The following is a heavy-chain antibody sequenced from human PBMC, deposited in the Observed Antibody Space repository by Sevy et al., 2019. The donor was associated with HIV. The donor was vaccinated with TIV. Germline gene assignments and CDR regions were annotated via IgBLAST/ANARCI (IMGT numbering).Heavy chain of an antibody. CDR2: IKQDGRDK. Sequence: GGCLRLSCVASGFTFSHYWMTWVRQAPGKGLEWVANIKQDGRDKYYVDSVKGRFTISRDSAKNSLYLQMNSLRVEDTAVYYCARSTTVAFDHWGQGTLVTVSS. J-gene: IGHJ4*02. V-gene: IGHV3-7*01. D-gene: IGHD4-17*01. CDR3: ARSTTVAFDH. CDR1: GFTFSHYW.